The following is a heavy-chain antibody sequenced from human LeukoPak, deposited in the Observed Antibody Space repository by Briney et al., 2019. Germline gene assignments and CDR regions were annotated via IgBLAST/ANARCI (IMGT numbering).Heavy chain of an antibody. Sequence: PSETLSLTCTVSGGSISSYYWSWIRQPPGKGLEWIGYIYYSGSTNYNPSLKSRVTISVDTSKNQFSLKLSSVTAADTAVYYCAGVSSWPGKYFDYWGQGTLVTVSS. CDR3: AGVSSWPGKYFDY. CDR1: GGSISSYY. D-gene: IGHD6-13*01. J-gene: IGHJ4*02. CDR2: IYYSGST. V-gene: IGHV4-59*01.